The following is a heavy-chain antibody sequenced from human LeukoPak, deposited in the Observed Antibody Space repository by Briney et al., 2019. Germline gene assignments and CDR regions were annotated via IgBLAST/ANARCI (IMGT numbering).Heavy chain of an antibody. Sequence: SETLSLTCAVYGGSFSGYYWSWIRQPPGKGLEWIGEINHSGRTNYNPPLKSRVTLSVDTSRNQFSLKLSSVTAADTAVYYCARRGSGWYYFDYWGQGTLVTVSS. J-gene: IGHJ4*02. CDR2: INHSGRT. V-gene: IGHV4-34*01. CDR3: ARRGSGWYYFDY. D-gene: IGHD6-19*01. CDR1: GGSFSGYY.